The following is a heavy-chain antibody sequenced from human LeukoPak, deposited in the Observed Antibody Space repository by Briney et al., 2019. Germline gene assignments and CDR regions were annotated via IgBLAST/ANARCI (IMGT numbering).Heavy chain of an antibody. D-gene: IGHD2-21*01. CDR3: ARDIPSATRYFDL. CDR1: GVTVSSNY. CDR2: MYSGGTR. J-gene: IGHJ2*01. Sequence: GGSLRLSCAASGVTVSSNYMSWVRQAPGKGLEWVSVMYSGGTRYHADSVEGRFTISRDISKNTLYLQMNNLRAEDTAVYYCARDIPSATRYFDLWGRGTLVTVSS. V-gene: IGHV3-53*01.